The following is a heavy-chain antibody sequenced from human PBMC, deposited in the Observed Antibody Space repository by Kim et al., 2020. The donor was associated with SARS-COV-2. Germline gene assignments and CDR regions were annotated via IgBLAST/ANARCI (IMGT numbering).Heavy chain of an antibody. Sequence: SETLSLTCAVYGGSFSGYYWSWIRQPPGKGLEWIGEINHSGSTNYNPSLKSRVTISVDTSKNQFSLKLSSVTAADTAVYYCARGFLAVAANKRYYYGMDVWGQGTTVTVSS. CDR2: INHSGST. CDR1: GGSFSGYY. J-gene: IGHJ6*02. V-gene: IGHV4-34*01. D-gene: IGHD6-19*01. CDR3: ARGFLAVAANKRYYYGMDV.